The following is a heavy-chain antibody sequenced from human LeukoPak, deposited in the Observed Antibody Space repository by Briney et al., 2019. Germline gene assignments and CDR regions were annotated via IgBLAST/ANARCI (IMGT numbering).Heavy chain of an antibody. Sequence: ASVKASCKSSGYTLTTYGITWVRQAPGQGLEWMGWIRAFNGNTNYAQKLQGRVTMSTDTPTSTAYMDLRSLRSDDTAVYYCARLTDYYDSSGYSLDYWGQGTLVTVSS. CDR2: IRAFNGNT. J-gene: IGHJ4*02. V-gene: IGHV1-18*01. D-gene: IGHD3-22*01. CDR3: ARLTDYYDSSGYSLDY. CDR1: GYTLTTYG.